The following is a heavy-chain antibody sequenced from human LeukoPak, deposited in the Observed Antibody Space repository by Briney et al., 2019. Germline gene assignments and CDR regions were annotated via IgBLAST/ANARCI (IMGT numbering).Heavy chain of an antibody. Sequence: PSETLSLTCSVSGGSINSGGYYWTWIRQLPGKGLEWIGFISHSGNTYYNSSLKSRVIVSVDTSKNQFTLILSSVTAADTALYYCARGPSFGGSSRFDLWGRGTLVIVSS. V-gene: IGHV4-31*03. CDR2: ISHSGNT. CDR3: ARGPSFGGSSRFDL. D-gene: IGHD6-6*01. J-gene: IGHJ2*01. CDR1: GGSINSGGYY.